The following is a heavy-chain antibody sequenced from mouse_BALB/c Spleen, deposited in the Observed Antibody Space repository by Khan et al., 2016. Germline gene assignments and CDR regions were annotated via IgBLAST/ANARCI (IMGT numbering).Heavy chain of an antibody. CDR2: IRLKSNNYAT. CDR3: TTGFAY. Sequence: EVQLEESGGGLVQPGGSMKLSCVASGFTFSNYWMNWVRQSPEKGLEWVAEIRLKSNNYATHYAESVKGRFTISRDASKSSVYLQMNNLRAEDTGIYYCTTGFAYWGQGTLVTVSA. CDR1: GFTFSNYW. V-gene: IGHV6-6*02. J-gene: IGHJ3*01.